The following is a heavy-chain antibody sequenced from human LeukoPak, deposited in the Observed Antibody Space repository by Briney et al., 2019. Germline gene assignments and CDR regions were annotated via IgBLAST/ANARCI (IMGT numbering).Heavy chain of an antibody. Sequence: GGSLRLSCAASGFTFSNYGMSWVRQAPGKGLEWVSTISGSGGSTYYAASVKGRFTISRDNSNNTLYLQMNSLRAEDTAVYYWAKKGLLVTSYYFDYWGQGTLVTVSS. D-gene: IGHD3-9*01. J-gene: IGHJ4*02. V-gene: IGHV3-23*01. CDR3: AKKGLLVTSYYFDY. CDR1: GFTFSNYG. CDR2: ISGSGGST.